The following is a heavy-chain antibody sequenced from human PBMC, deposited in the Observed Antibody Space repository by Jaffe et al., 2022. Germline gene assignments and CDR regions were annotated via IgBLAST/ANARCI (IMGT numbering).Heavy chain of an antibody. CDR3: ARGLGDYAPFVRDWYFDL. CDR2: IKQDGSEK. Sequence: EVQLVESGGGLVQPGGSLRLSCAASGFTFSSYWMSWVRQAPGKGLEWVANIKQDGSEKYYVDSVKGRFTISRDNAKNSLYLQMNSLRAEDTAVYYCARGLGDYAPFVRDWYFDLWGRGTLVTVSS. J-gene: IGHJ2*01. D-gene: IGHD4-17*01. CDR1: GFTFSSYW. V-gene: IGHV3-7*04.